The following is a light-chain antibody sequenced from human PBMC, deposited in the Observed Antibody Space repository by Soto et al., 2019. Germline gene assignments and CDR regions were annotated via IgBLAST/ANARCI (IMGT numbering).Light chain of an antibody. CDR2: GAS. CDR1: QSISIY. V-gene: IGKV3-20*01. CDR3: QQYGGSPRT. J-gene: IGKJ1*01. Sequence: EIVLTQSPATLSLSPGERATLSCRASQSISIYLAWFQQKPGQAPRLLIYGASTRATGIPDRFSGSGSGTDFTLTISRLEPEDFAVYYCQQYGGSPRTFGQGTKVDIK.